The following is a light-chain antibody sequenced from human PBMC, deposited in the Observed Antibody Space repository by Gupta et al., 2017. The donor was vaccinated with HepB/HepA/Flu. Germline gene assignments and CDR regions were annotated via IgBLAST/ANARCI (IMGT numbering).Light chain of an antibody. CDR3: SSFTGTNTVVV. CDR1: SSDVGTYNS. V-gene: IGLV2-14*03. Sequence: QSAPTQPASVTGSPGQSITISCTGTSSDVGTYNSVSWYQQNPGNAPKLLISDDTNRPSWLSNRFSGSKSGNTASLTISGLQAEDEAEYYCSSFTGTNTVVVFGGGTKLTVL. CDR2: DDT. J-gene: IGLJ2*01.